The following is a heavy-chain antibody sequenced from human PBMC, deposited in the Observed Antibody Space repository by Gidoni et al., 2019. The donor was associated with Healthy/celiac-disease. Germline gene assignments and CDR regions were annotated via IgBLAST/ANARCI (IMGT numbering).Heavy chain of an antibody. D-gene: IGHD3-22*01. CDR1: GGTFSSYA. J-gene: IGHJ2*01. Sequence: QVQLEQSGAEVKKPGSSVKGYCKASGGTFSSYAISRVRQAPGQGLEWMGMIIPILGIANYAQKFQGRVTITADKSTRTAYMELSSLRSEDTAVYYCARDNYYYDSSGYYSWYFDLWGRGTLVTVSS. CDR2: IIPILGIA. CDR3: ARDNYYYDSSGYYSWYFDL. V-gene: IGHV1-69*04.